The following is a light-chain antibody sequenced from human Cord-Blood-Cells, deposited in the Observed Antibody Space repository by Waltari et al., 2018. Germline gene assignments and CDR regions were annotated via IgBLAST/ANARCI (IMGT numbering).Light chain of an antibody. CDR2: WAS. CDR1: QSVLYSSNNKNY. J-gene: IGKJ4*01. V-gene: IGKV4-1*01. Sequence: DIVMTQSPDSLAVSLGGRATTNCKSSQSVLYSSNNKNYLAWYQQKPGQPPKLLIYWASTRESGVPDRFSGSGSGTDFTLTISSLQAEDVAVYYCQQYYSTPLTFGGGTKVEIK. CDR3: QQYYSTPLT.